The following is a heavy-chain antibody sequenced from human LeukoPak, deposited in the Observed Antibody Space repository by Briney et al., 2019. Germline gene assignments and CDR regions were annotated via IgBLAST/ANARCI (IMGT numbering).Heavy chain of an antibody. CDR3: ARGPSGRYYYYYMDV. V-gene: IGHV4-34*01. J-gene: IGHJ6*03. Sequence: PSETLSLTCAVYGGSFSGYYWSWIRQPPGKGLEWIGEINHSGSNNYNPYLKSRGTISVDKTKKQFSLKLSSVTAADTAVYYCARGPSGRYYYYYMDVWGKGTTVTVSS. D-gene: IGHD3-10*01. CDR1: GGSFSGYY. CDR2: INHSGSN.